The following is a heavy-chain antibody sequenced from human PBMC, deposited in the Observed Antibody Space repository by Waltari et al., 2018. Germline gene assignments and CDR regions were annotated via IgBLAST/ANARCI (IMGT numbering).Heavy chain of an antibody. CDR2: ISWNSGSI. J-gene: IGHJ3*02. CDR1: GFTFDDYA. D-gene: IGHD6-19*01. V-gene: IGHV3-9*03. CDR3: AKDMVAVAGNGAFDI. Sequence: EVQLVESGGGLVQPGRSLRLSCAASGFTFDDYAMHWVRQAPGKGLEWVSGISWNSGSIGYADSGKGRFTISRDNAKNSLYLQMNSLRAEDMALYYCAKDMVAVAGNGAFDIWGQGTMVTVSS.